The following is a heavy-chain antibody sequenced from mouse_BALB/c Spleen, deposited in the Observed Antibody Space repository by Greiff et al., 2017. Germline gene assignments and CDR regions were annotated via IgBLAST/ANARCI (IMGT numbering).Heavy chain of an antibody. CDR2: INPNNGGT. J-gene: IGHJ3*01. V-gene: IGHV1-18*01. Sequence: VQLQQSGAELVKPGASVKIPCKASGYTFTDYNMDWVKQSHGKSLEWIGDINPNNGGTIYNQKFKGKATLTVDKSSSTAYMELRSLTSEDTAVYYGAILYYDYDGDFADWGQGTLVTVSA. CDR1: GYTFTDYN. D-gene: IGHD2-4*01. CDR3: AILYYDYDGDFAD.